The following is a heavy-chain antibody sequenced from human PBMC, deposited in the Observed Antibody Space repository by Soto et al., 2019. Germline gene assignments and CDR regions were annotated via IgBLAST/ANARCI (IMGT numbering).Heavy chain of an antibody. Sequence: SETLSLTCTVSGGSISSYYWSWIRQPPGKGLEWIGYIYFRGTTNYNPSLKSRVTMSADTSKNQFSLKLNSVTAADTAVYYCARMNYYDTSGHPFDYWGQGMMVTVS. CDR2: IYFRGTT. CDR3: ARMNYYDTSGHPFDY. D-gene: IGHD3-22*01. J-gene: IGHJ4*02. CDR1: GGSISSYY. V-gene: IGHV4-59*01.